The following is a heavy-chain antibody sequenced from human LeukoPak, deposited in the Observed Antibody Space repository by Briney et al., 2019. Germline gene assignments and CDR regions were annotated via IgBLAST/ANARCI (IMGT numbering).Heavy chain of an antibody. V-gene: IGHV1-24*01. CDR1: GYTFTSYY. Sequence: ASVKVSCKASGYTFTSYYMHWVRQAPGKGLEWMGGFDPEDGETIYAQKFQGRVTMTEDTSTDTAYMELSSLRSEDTAVYYCATADVITGATGLDYWGQGTLVTVSS. CDR3: ATADVITGATGLDY. J-gene: IGHJ4*02. D-gene: IGHD1-20*01. CDR2: FDPEDGET.